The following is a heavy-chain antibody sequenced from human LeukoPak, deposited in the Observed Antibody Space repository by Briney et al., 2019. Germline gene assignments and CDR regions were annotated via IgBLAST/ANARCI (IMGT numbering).Heavy chain of an antibody. J-gene: IGHJ4*02. CDR3: TRFVPYLDY. V-gene: IGHV3-49*04. CDR1: GFTFGDHA. Sequence: GGSLRLSCTASGFTFGDHAMSWVRQAPGKGLEWVGFIRSKTYCKTTEYAASVKGRFTISRDDSKNIAYLQMNSLKTEDTAIYYCTRFVPYLDYWGQGTLVTVSS. CDR2: IRSKTYCKTT. D-gene: IGHD3-16*01.